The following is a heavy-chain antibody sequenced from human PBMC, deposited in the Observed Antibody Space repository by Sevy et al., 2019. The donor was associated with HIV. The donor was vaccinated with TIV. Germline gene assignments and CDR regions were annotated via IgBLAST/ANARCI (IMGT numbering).Heavy chain of an antibody. CDR1: GGSISSYY. CDR2: IHSSGST. V-gene: IGHV4-4*07. Sequence: SETLSLTCTVSGGSISSYYWSWIRQPAGKGLEWIGRIHSSGSTNQNPSLKSRVTMSIDTSKNQFSLKLTSVTAPDTGAPTRTPSPKGRAPTQIATSKNQFSLKLTSVTAADPAVYYCARGGGWNYCGGDCYSQDCWGQGTLVTVSS. D-gene: IGHD3-10*01. J-gene: IGHJ4*02. CDR3: TPSPKGRAPTQIATSKNQFSLKLTSVTAADPAVYYCARGGGWNYCGGDCYSQDC.